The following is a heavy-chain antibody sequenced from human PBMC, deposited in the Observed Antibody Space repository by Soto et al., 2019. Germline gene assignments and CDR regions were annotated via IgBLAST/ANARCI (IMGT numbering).Heavy chain of an antibody. CDR1: GVSISSAGYY. V-gene: IGHV4-61*08. J-gene: IGHJ4*02. Sequence: KPSETLSLACTVTGVSISSAGYYWSWIRQHPGKGLEWIGYIYYSGSTYYNPSLKSRVTISVDTSKNQFSLKLSSVTAADTAVYYCARSAPHGYFAYWGQGTLVTVSS. CDR2: IYYSGST. CDR3: ARSAPHGYFAY.